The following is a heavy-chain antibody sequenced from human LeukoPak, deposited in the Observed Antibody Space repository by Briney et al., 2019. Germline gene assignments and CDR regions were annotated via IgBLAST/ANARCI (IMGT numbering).Heavy chain of an antibody. CDR2: VSYDGSDE. V-gene: IGHV3-30*01. J-gene: IGHJ4*02. CDR1: GFSFNRYA. CDR3: GREWAVDF. Sequence: GGSLRLSCAASGFSFNRYAMQWVRQAPGKGLEWVAAVSYDGSDEYYADSVKGRLTVSRDNSKNTLSLEIHSLKVEDTAVYYCGREWAVDFWGQGTLVTVSS.